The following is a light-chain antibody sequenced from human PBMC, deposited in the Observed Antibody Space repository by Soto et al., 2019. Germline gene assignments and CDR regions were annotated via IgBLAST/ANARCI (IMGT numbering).Light chain of an antibody. J-gene: IGKJ3*01. CDR2: GAS. Sequence: EIVMTQSPATLSVSPGERATLSCRASQSVSSYLAWYQQKPGQSPRLLIYGASTRATGVPARFSGSGFGTEFTLTVSSLQSEDFAVYYCQQYTDWPLTFGPGTKVDIK. CDR1: QSVSSY. CDR3: QQYTDWPLT. V-gene: IGKV3-15*01.